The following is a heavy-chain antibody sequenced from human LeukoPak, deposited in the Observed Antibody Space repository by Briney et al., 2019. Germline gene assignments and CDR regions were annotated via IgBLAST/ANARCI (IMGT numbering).Heavy chain of an antibody. V-gene: IGHV5-51*01. CDR1: GYSFTSYW. J-gene: IGHJ2*01. CDR3: ARRGADYYDLGRHWYFDL. Sequence: GESLKISCKGSGYSFTSYWIGWVRQMPGKGLEWMGIIYPGDSDTRYSPSFQGQVTISADKSISTAYLQWSSLKASDTAMYYCARRGADYYDLGRHWYFDLWGRGSLVTVSS. D-gene: IGHD3-22*01. CDR2: IYPGDSDT.